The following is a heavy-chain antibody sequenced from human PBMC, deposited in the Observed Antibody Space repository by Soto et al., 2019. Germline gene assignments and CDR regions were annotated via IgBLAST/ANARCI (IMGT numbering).Heavy chain of an antibody. CDR2: ISTTSSSI. J-gene: IGHJ4*02. CDR3: ARKGVAFDY. D-gene: IGHD3-3*01. Sequence: XGSLRLSAAASGFTFSSYSMNWVRQAPGKGLEWISYISTTSSSIYYADSVKGRFTISRDNAKNSLFLQMNSLRDEDTAVYYCARKGVAFDYWGQGALVTVSS. CDR1: GFTFSSYS. V-gene: IGHV3-48*02.